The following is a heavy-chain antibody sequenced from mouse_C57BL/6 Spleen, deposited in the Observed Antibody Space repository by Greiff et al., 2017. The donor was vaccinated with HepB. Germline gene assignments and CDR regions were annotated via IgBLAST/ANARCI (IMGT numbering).Heavy chain of an antibody. Sequence: QVQLQQPGAELVKPGASVKLSCKASGYTFTSYWMQWVKQRPGQGLEWIGEIDPSDSYTNYNQKFKGKATLTVDTSSSTAYMQLSSLTSEDSAVYYCARGFTTVYFDYWGQGTTLTVSS. CDR3: ARGFTTVYFDY. V-gene: IGHV1-50*01. D-gene: IGHD1-1*01. CDR1: GYTFTSYW. J-gene: IGHJ2*01. CDR2: IDPSDSYT.